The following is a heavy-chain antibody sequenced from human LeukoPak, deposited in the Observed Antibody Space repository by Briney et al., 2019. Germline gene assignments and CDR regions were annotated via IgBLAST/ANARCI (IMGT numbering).Heavy chain of an antibody. Sequence: GESLKISCKGSGYSFTRYWIGWVRQMPGKGLEWMGMIYPSGSDTRYSPSFKGQVTISADKSISTAYLQWSSLKASDTAMYYCARRGYGYSQPDYWGQGTLVTVSS. CDR2: IYPSGSDT. CDR3: ARRGYGYSQPDY. D-gene: IGHD5-18*01. CDR1: GYSFTRYW. V-gene: IGHV5-51*01. J-gene: IGHJ4*02.